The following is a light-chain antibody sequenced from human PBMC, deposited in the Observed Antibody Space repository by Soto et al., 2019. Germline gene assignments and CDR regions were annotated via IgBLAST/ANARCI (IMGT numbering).Light chain of an antibody. J-gene: IGKJ1*01. CDR1: QSVSNNY. V-gene: IGKV3-20*01. Sequence: EVVLTQSPGTLSLSAGEGSSVSCRASQSVSNNYLAWYQQKPGQAPRLLIYGASNRATGIPDRFSGSGSGTDFTLTISRLELEDFAVYYCQQYGSSGTFGQGTKVDIK. CDR2: GAS. CDR3: QQYGSSGT.